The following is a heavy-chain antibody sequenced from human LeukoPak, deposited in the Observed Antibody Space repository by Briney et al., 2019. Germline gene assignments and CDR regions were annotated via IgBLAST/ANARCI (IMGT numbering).Heavy chain of an antibody. CDR1: GYTFTTNS. J-gene: IGHJ6*02. CDR2: INVGNGNT. Sequence: GASVKVSCKASGYTFTTNSMHWVRQAPGQSLEWMGWINVGNGNTKYSQKFQGRVTITRDTSTGTAYMNLSSLRSKDTAVYYCARDKRGYSYRTPDFYYGVDVWGQGTTVTVSS. CDR3: ARDKRGYSYRTPDFYYGVDV. D-gene: IGHD5-18*01. V-gene: IGHV1-3*01.